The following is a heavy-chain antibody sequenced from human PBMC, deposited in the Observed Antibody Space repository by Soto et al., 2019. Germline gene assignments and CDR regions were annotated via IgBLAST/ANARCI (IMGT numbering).Heavy chain of an antibody. CDR2: INHSGRT. J-gene: IGHJ6*02. D-gene: IGHD2-15*01. CDR1: GGSFSGYSGN. V-gene: IGHV4-34*01. Sequence: QLQLQQWGAGLLKPSGTLSLTCAVYGGSFSGYSGNWSWIRQPPGKGLEWIGEINHSGRTNYNPSLKSRVTIIIDTSNNQFSLKLTSLTAADTAVYYCAIGKREVVTFGIHYYGLDVWGQGNTVTVS. CDR3: AIGKREVVTFGIHYYGLDV.